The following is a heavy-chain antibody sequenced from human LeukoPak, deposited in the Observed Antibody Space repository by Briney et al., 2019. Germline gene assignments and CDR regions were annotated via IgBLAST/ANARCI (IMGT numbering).Heavy chain of an antibody. Sequence: PGESLRLSCAASGFKFNSYAMSWVRQAPGKGLEWVSVISASGGSTNYADSVKGRFTMSRDNSQNTLYLQMNSLRAEDTAVYYCAKASELGRGYFDYWGQGTLVTVSS. CDR2: ISASGGST. D-gene: IGHD7-27*01. CDR3: AKASELGRGYFDY. V-gene: IGHV3-23*01. J-gene: IGHJ4*02. CDR1: GFKFNSYA.